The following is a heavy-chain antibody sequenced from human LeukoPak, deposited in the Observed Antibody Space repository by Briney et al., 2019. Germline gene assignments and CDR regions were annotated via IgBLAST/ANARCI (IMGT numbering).Heavy chain of an antibody. CDR3: ARPYPPRTGSSWYDY. V-gene: IGHV4-34*01. J-gene: IGHJ4*02. Sequence: SETLSLTCAVYGGSFSGYYWSWIRQPPGTGLEWIGEINHSGSTNYNPSLKSPVTISVDTSKNQFSLKLSSVTAADTAVYYCARPYPPRTGSSWYDYWGQGTLVTVSS. CDR2: INHSGST. CDR1: GGSFSGYY. D-gene: IGHD6-13*01.